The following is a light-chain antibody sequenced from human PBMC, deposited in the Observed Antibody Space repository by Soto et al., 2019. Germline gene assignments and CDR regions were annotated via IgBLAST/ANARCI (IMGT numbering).Light chain of an antibody. CDR2: GAS. CDR1: QTITPTF. V-gene: IGKV3-20*01. CDR3: QQFGVSPT. Sequence: EIVMTQSPATLSVSPGERAALSCRASQTITPTFLAWYQQKPGQAPRLPIYGASSRATDIPDRFSGSGSGTDFTLTISKLEPEDFAVYYCQQFGVSPTFGGGTKVDI. J-gene: IGKJ4*01.